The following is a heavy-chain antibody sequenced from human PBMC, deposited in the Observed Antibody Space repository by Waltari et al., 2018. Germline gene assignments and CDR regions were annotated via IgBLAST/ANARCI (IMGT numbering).Heavy chain of an antibody. J-gene: IGHJ5*02. CDR3: ARPKWRTSWKMGEFDP. Sequence: QVPLQESGPGLVRPSETLSLTCIVSGGSISGHYWTWIRQPAGKGLEWIGRIYSSGSTNYNPSLNSRVAMSIDTSKNQFSLKLTSVTAADTAVYYCARPKWRTSWKMGEFDPWGQGTLVTVSS. D-gene: IGHD2-2*01. V-gene: IGHV4-4*07. CDR1: GGSISGHY. CDR2: IYSSGST.